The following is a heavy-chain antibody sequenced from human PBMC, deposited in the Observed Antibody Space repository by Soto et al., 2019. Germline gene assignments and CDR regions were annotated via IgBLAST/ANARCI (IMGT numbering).Heavy chain of an antibody. CDR1: GYTFTSYG. J-gene: IGHJ6*02. CDR3: ARVRSMITFGGVIDYYYYGMDV. D-gene: IGHD3-16*02. V-gene: IGHV1-18*01. Sequence: QVQLVQSGAEVKKPGASVKVSCKASGYTFTSYGISWVRQAPGQGLEWMGWISAYNGNTNDAQKLQGRVTMTTETSTSTAYMELRSLRSDDTALYYCARVRSMITFGGVIDYYYYGMDVWGQGTTVTVSS. CDR2: ISAYNGNT.